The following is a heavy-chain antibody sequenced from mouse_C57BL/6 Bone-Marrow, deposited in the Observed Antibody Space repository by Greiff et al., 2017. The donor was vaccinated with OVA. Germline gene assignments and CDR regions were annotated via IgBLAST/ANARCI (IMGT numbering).Heavy chain of an antibody. D-gene: IGHD2-5*01. J-gene: IGHJ2*01. CDR2: IDPENGDT. CDR3: TTGASNYRYYFDY. V-gene: IGHV14-4*01. Sequence: VQLQQSGAELVRPGASVKLSCTASGFNIKDDYMHWVKQRPEQGLEWIGWIDPENGDTEYASKFQGKATITADTSSNTAYLQLSSLTSEDTAVYYCTTGASNYRYYFDYWGQGTTLTVSS. CDR1: GFNIKDDY.